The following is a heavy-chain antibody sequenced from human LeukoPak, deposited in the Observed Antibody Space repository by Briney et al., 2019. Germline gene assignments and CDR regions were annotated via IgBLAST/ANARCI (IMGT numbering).Heavy chain of an antibody. V-gene: IGHV1-18*04. Sequence: ASVKVSCKASGYTFTSYGISWVRQAPGQGLEWMGWISAYNGNTNYAQKLQGRVTMTTDTSTSTAYMELRSLRSEDTAVYYCARGGWFGDYYYYGMDVWGQGTTVTVSS. CDR1: GYTFTSYG. D-gene: IGHD3-10*01. J-gene: IGHJ6*02. CDR3: ARGGWFGDYYYYGMDV. CDR2: ISAYNGNT.